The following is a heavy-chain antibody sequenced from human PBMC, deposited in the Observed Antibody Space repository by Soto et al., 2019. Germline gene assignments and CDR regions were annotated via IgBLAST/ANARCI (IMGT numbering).Heavy chain of an antibody. V-gene: IGHV3-15*01. CDR2: IKSKTDGGTT. J-gene: IGHJ4*02. Sequence: EVQLVESGGGLVKPGGSLRLSCAASGFSFSNVWMSWVRQAPGKGLEWVGRIKSKTDGGTTDYAAPVKGRFTISRDDSKTTLYLQMNSLKTEDTAVHYCSFQESTTVTMFEYWGQGTLVTVSS. CDR3: SFQESTTVTMFEY. CDR1: GFSFSNVW. D-gene: IGHD4-17*01.